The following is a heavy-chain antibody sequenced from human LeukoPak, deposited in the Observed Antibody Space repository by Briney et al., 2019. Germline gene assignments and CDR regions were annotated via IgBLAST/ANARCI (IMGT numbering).Heavy chain of an antibody. D-gene: IGHD2-21*02. CDR1: GYTLTELS. CDR2: FDPEDGET. J-gene: IGHJ6*03. V-gene: IGHV1-24*01. Sequence: ASVKVSCKVSGYTLTELSMHWVRQAPGKGLEWMGGFDPEDGETIYAQKFQGRVTITADKSTSTAYMELSSLRSEDTAVYYCASDLRPYYYYYYYMDVWGKGTTVTVSS. CDR3: ASDLRPYYYYYYYMDV.